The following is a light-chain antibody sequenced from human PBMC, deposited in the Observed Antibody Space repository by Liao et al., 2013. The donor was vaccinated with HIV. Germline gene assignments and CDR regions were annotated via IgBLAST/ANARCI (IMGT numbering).Light chain of an antibody. Sequence: SYDLTQPPSVSVSPGQTASITCSGDKLGDKYASWYQQKPGQSPVLVIYQDSKRPSGIPERFSGSNSGNTATLTISGTQAMDEADYYCQAWDSSRGVFGTGTKVTVL. J-gene: IGLJ1*01. CDR3: QAWDSSRGV. CDR2: QDS. V-gene: IGLV3-1*01. CDR1: KLGDKY.